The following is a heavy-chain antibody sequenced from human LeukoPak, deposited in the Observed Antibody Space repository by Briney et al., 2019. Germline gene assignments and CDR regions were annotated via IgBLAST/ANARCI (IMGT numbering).Heavy chain of an antibody. J-gene: IGHJ3*02. V-gene: IGHV4-30-4*08. Sequence: PSETLSLTCTVAGGSISSGDYYWRWIRQPPGKGLERIGYIYYSGSTYYNPSLKSRVTISVDTSKNQFSLKLSSVTAADTAVYYCARKVDTAMVTGIGAFDIWGQGTMVTVPS. CDR2: IYYSGST. CDR1: GGSISSGDYY. CDR3: ARKVDTAMVTGIGAFDI. D-gene: IGHD5-18*01.